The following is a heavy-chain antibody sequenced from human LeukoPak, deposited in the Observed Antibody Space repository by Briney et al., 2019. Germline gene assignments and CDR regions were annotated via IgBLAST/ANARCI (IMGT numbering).Heavy chain of an antibody. CDR2: ISAYNGNT. V-gene: IGHV1-18*01. J-gene: IGHJ4*02. D-gene: IGHD4-23*01. Sequence: GASVKVSCKASGYTFTSYGISWVRQAPGQGLEWMGWISAYNGNTDYAQKLQGRVTMTEDTSTDTAYMELSSLRSEDTAVYYCATDLMVVTVYGSNYWGQGTLVTVSS. CDR1: GYTFTSYG. CDR3: ATDLMVVTVYGSNY.